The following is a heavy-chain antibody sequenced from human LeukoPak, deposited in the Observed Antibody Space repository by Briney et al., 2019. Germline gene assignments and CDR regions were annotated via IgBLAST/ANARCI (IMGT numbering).Heavy chain of an antibody. CDR3: AKISRYYYYGMDV. J-gene: IGHJ6*02. CDR1: GSTFSSYG. CDR2: ISYDGSNK. Sequence: GGSLRLSCAASGSTFSSYGMHWVRQAPGKGLEWVAVISYDGSNKYYANSVKGRFTISRDNSKNTLYLQMNSLRAEDTAVYYCAKISRYYYYGMDVWGQGTTVTVSS. V-gene: IGHV3-30*18.